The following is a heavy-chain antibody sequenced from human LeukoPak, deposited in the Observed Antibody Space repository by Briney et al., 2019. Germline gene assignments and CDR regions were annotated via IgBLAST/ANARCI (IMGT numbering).Heavy chain of an antibody. J-gene: IGHJ3*02. CDR2: INPNSGGT. Sequence: ASVKVSCKASGYTFTGYYMHWVRQAPGQGLEWMGRINPNSGGTNYAQKFQGRVTMTRDTSISTAYMELSRLRSDDTAVYYCAREISSTIFGALRSDAFDIWGQGTVVTVSS. CDR3: AREISSTIFGALRSDAFDI. CDR1: GYTFTGYY. D-gene: IGHD3-3*01. V-gene: IGHV1-2*02.